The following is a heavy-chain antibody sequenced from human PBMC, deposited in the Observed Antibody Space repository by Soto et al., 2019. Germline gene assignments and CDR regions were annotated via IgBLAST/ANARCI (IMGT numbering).Heavy chain of an antibody. Sequence: QVQLVQSGAEVQKPGSSVKVSCKASGGTFSSYAISWVRQAPGQGLEWMGGIIPIFGTANYAQKFQGRVTITADESTSTAYMELSSLRSEDTAVYYCARGAVEGIVVVPAATMALGYWGQGTLVTVSS. J-gene: IGHJ4*02. CDR2: IIPIFGTA. V-gene: IGHV1-69*01. CDR3: ARGAVEGIVVVPAATMALGY. CDR1: GGTFSSYA. D-gene: IGHD2-2*01.